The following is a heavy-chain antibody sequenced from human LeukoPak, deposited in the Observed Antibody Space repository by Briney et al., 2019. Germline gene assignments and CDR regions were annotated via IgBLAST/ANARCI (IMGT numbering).Heavy chain of an antibody. J-gene: IGHJ3*02. CDR3: AKDRGDYYDSSGYYSGGLDI. V-gene: IGHV3-23*01. CDR1: GFTFNRYA. CDR2: ISGTGAST. Sequence: GGSLRLSCAASGFTFNRYAMNWVRQAPGKGLEWVSAISGTGASTYYADSVRGRFTISRDTSKNTLYLQMNSLRAEDTAVYYCAKDRGDYYDSSGYYSGGLDIWGQGTMVTVSS. D-gene: IGHD3-22*01.